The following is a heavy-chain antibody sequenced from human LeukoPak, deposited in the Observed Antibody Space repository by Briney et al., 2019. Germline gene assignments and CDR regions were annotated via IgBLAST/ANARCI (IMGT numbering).Heavy chain of an antibody. D-gene: IGHD3-22*01. CDR2: IYDSGST. CDR3: ACLTTADAFDI. V-gene: IGHV4-59*01. Sequence: TSETLSLTCTVSGGSIGSYYWSWIRQPPGKGLEWIGYIYDSGSTNYNPSLKSRVTISVDTSKNQFSLKLSSVTAADTAVYYCACLTTADAFDIWGQGTMVTVSS. J-gene: IGHJ3*02. CDR1: GGSIGSYY.